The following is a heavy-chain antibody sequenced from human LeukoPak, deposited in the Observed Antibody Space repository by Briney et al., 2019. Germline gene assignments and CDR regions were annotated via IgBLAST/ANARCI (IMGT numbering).Heavy chain of an antibody. CDR3: ARGRPRSGYYPFDY. J-gene: IGHJ4*02. D-gene: IGHD3-3*01. CDR2: IYYSGST. Sequence: SETLSLTCTVSGGSISSYYWSWIRQPPGKGLEWIGYIYYSGSTNYNPSLKSRVTISVDTSKNQFSLELSSVTAADTAVYYCARGRPRSGYYPFDYWGQGTLVTVSS. CDR1: GGSISSYY. V-gene: IGHV4-59*01.